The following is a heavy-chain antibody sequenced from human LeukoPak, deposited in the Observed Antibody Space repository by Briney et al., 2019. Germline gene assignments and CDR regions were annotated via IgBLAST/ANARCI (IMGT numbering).Heavy chain of an antibody. CDR3: AITGGMSTVVVTAIPAYFQH. V-gene: IGHV1-46*01. Sequence: ASVKVSCKASGYTFTSYYMHWVRQAPGQGLEWMGIINPSGGSTSYAQKFQGRVTMTRDTSTSTVYMELSSLRSEDTAVYYCAITGGMSTVVVTAIPAYFQHWGQGTLVTVSS. J-gene: IGHJ1*01. CDR1: GYTFTSYY. CDR2: INPSGGST. D-gene: IGHD2-21*02.